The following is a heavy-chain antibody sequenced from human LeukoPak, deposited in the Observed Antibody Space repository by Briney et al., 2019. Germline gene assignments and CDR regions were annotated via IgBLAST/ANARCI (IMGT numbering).Heavy chain of an antibody. V-gene: IGHV4-39*01. D-gene: IGHD5-18*01. CDR2: IYYSGST. Sequence: PSETLSLTCTVSGGSISSRSYYWGWIRQPPGKGLEWIGNIYYSGSTYYNPSLKSRVTISVDTSKNQFSLKLTSVTAADTAVYYCARHIGYSCGYGDYWGQGTLVTVSS. CDR3: ARHIGYSCGYGDY. CDR1: GGSISSRSYY. J-gene: IGHJ4*02.